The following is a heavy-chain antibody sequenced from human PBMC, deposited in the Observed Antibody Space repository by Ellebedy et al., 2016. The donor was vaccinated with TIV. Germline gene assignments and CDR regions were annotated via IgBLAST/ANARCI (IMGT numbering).Heavy chain of an antibody. V-gene: IGHV3-7*01. CDR1: GFSFRSYW. CDR2: IYQDGGVQ. CDR3: ARRWSYGDYAVEINSWFDT. Sequence: PGGSLRLSCSASGFSFRSYWMSWVRQAPGKGLEWVANIYQDGGVQYYVDSVKGRFTISRDNADNSLFLQMNSLRAEDTAVYYCARRWSYGDYAVEINSWFDTWGRGTLVAVSS. D-gene: IGHD4-17*01. J-gene: IGHJ5*02.